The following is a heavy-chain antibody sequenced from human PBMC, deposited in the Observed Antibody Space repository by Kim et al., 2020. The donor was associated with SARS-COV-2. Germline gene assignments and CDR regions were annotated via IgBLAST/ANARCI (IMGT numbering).Heavy chain of an antibody. CDR1: GFIFSTYG. V-gene: IGHV3-30*03. J-gene: IGHJ4*02. CDR2: ISYDGTNK. CDR3: ATRGNLDY. D-gene: IGHD1-1*01. Sequence: GGSLRLSCAASGFIFSTYGLHWVRQAPGKGLEWVAVISYDGTNKYYADSVKGRFTISRDNSRNTLYLQMNSLRTEDTAVYYCATRGNLDYWGQGTLVTVSS.